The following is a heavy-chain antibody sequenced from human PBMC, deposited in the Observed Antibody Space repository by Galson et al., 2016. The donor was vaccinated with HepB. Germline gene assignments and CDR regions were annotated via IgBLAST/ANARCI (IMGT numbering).Heavy chain of an antibody. Sequence: SETLSLTCAVHGASFSSYHWTWVRQPPGKGLEWIGEINHSGSAKYTPSLKSRVTLSVDTSRNQFSLSLTSVTAADTAVYYCARQLVGADGGNFDYWGQGILVTVSS. CDR1: GASFSSYH. CDR2: INHSGSA. J-gene: IGHJ4*02. V-gene: IGHV4-34*01. CDR3: ARQLVGADGGNFDY. D-gene: IGHD2-15*01.